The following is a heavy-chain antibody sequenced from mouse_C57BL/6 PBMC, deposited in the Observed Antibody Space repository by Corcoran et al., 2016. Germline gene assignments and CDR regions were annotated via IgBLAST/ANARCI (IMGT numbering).Heavy chain of an antibody. D-gene: IGHD3-2*02. CDR2: INPNNGGT. J-gene: IGHJ4*01. V-gene: IGHV1-26*01. CDR3: ARQAWAGYAMDY. CDR1: GYTFTDYY. Sequence: EVQLQQSGPELMKPGASVKISCKASGYTFTDYYMNWVKQSHGKSLEWIGDINPNNGGTSYNQKFKGKATLTVDKSSSTAYMELRSLTSEDSAVYYCARQAWAGYAMDYWGQGTSVTVSS.